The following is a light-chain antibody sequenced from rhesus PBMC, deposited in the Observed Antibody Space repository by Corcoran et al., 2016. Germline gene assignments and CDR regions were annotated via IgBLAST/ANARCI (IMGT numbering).Light chain of an antibody. CDR2: EVS. V-gene: IGKV2-104*01. J-gene: IGKJ1*01. Sequence: DIVMTQTPLSLPVTHGEPASISCRSSQSLLHEIGKTYFSWYLQKPGQSPQLWIHEVSNRASGVPDRLSGSGSGTDFTLKISRVEDEDVGVYYCMQAFQFPWTFGQGTKVEIK. CDR1: QSLLHEIGKTY. CDR3: MQAFQFPWT.